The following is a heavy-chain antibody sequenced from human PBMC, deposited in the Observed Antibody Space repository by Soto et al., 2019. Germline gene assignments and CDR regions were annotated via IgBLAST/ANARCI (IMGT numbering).Heavy chain of an antibody. CDR1: GGTFSSYA. D-gene: IGHD3-3*01. CDR2: IIPIFGTA. CDR3: ARAXGVAPLYYYYYGMDV. J-gene: IGHJ6*02. V-gene: IGHV1-69*01. Sequence: QVQLVQSGAEVKKPGSSVKVSCKASGGTFSSYAISWVRQAPGQGLEWMGGIIPIFGTANYAQKFQGRVTITADDSRSTAYIELSSXRSDDTAVYYCARAXGVAPLYYYYYGMDVWGPGTTVTVS.